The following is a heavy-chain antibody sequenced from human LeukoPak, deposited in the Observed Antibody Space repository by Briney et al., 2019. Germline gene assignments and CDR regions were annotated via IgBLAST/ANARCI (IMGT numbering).Heavy chain of an antibody. D-gene: IGHD1-26*01. CDR2: IYYSGST. J-gene: IGHJ4*02. CDR3: ARESASGSYWGGFGY. CDR1: GGSISSYY. Sequence: SETLSLTCTVSGGSISSYYWSWIRQPPGKGLEWIGYIYYSGSTNYNPSLKSRVTISVDTSKNQFSLKLSSVTAADTAVYYCARESASGSYWGGFGYWGQGTLVTVSS. V-gene: IGHV4-59*01.